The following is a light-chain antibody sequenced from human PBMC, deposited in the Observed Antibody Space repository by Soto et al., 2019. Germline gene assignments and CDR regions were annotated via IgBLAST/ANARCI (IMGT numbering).Light chain of an antibody. CDR3: QKYSSVPV. J-gene: IGKJ3*01. CDR2: AAS. Sequence: DIPMTQSPSSLSASVGDRVTITCRASQGINNYVASYQQKPGKPPKLLIYAASSLQSGVPSRFSGSGSGTDFTLTINSLQPEDVATYSCQKYSSVPVFGPGTKVDIK. CDR1: QGINNY. V-gene: IGKV1-27*01.